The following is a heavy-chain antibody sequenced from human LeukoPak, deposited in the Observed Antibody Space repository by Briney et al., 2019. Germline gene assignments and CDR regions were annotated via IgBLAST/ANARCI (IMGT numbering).Heavy chain of an antibody. J-gene: IGHJ4*02. D-gene: IGHD2-2*01. CDR3: ARSWLVPAAFDY. CDR2: IIPIFGTA. Sequence: SVKVSCKASGGTFSSYATSWVRQAPGQGLEWMGGIIPIFGTANYAQKFQGRVTITADESTSTAYMELSSLRSEDTAVYYCARSWLVPAAFDYWGQGTLVTVSS. V-gene: IGHV1-69*13. CDR1: GGTFSSYA.